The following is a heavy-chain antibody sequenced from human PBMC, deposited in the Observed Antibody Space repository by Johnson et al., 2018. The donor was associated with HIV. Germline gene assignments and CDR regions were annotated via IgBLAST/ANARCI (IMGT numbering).Heavy chain of an antibody. V-gene: IGHV3-7*01. Sequence: GLVQPGGSLRLSCAASGFTFSSYWMSWVRQAPGKGLEWVANIKQDGSEKYYVDSVKGRFTISRDNAKNSLYLQMNSLRAEDTAVYYCAREGLVVRHAFDIWGQGTMVTVSS. CDR1: GFTFSSYW. CDR2: IKQDGSEK. CDR3: AREGLVVRHAFDI. J-gene: IGHJ3*02. D-gene: IGHD3-22*01.